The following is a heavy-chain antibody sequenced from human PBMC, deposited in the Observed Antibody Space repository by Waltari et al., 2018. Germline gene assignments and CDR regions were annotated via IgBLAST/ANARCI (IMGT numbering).Heavy chain of an antibody. V-gene: IGHV3-48*03. J-gene: IGHJ4*02. CDR1: GFTFSSYE. CDR2: ISGSGSTI. CDR3: ARGDGLAY. Sequence: EVQLVESGGGFVQPGGSLRLSCAASGFTFSSYEMNWVRQAPGKGLEWVSYISGSGSTIYYADSVKGRFTISRDNAKNSLCLQMNSLRAEDTAVYFCARGDGLAYWGQGTLVTVSS.